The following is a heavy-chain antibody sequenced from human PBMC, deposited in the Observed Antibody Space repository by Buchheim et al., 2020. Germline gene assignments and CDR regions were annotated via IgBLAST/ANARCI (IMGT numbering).Heavy chain of an antibody. CDR2: IKYDEGEK. D-gene: IGHD3-10*01. CDR1: GFTFSKFW. J-gene: IGHJ4*02. V-gene: IGHV3-7*01. Sequence: EVQLVESGGGLVQPGGSLRLSCAASGFTFSKFWMSWVRQAPGKGLEWVANIKYDEGEKHYMDSARARRTISRDNAKHLMDLQMNSLWAEDTVVYYCAIIRRDEGPPPYLDSGGKGTL. CDR3: AIIRRDEGPPPYLDS.